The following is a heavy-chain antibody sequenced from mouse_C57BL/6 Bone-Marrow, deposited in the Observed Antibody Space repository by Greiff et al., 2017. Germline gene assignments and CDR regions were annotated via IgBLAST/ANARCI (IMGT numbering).Heavy chain of an antibody. CDR1: GFNIKDDY. J-gene: IGHJ3*01. CDR2: IDPENGDT. CDR3: TTWAPFAY. V-gene: IGHV14-4*01. Sequence: VQLVESGAELVRPGASVKLSCTASGFNIKDDYMHWVKQRPEQGLEWIGWIDPENGDTEYASKFQGKATITADTSSNTAYLQLSSLTSEDTAVYYCTTWAPFAYWGQGTLVTVSA.